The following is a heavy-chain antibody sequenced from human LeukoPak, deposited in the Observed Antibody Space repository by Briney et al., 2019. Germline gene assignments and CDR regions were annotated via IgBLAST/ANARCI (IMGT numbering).Heavy chain of an antibody. V-gene: IGHV3-30*18. CDR3: AKESLEGFDY. Sequence: GRSLRLSCAASGFTFSSYGMHWVRQAPGKGLEWVAVISYDGSNKSYADSVKGRFTISRDNSKNTLYLQMNSLRAEDTAVYYCAKESLEGFDYWGQGTLVTVSS. D-gene: IGHD1-1*01. CDR1: GFTFSSYG. J-gene: IGHJ4*02. CDR2: ISYDGSNK.